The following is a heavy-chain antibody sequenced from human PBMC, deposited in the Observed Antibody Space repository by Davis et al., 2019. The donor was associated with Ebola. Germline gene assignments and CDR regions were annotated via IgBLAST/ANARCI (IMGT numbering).Heavy chain of an antibody. CDR3: AREATVVTLRLRDYYYGMDV. D-gene: IGHD4-23*01. CDR1: GFTFSSYW. V-gene: IGHV3-7*01. CDR2: IKQDGSDK. Sequence: GESLKISCAASGFTFSSYWMSWVRQAPGKGLEWVANIKQDGSDKYYVDSVKGRFTISRDNAKNSLYLQMNSLRAEDTAVYYCAREATVVTLRLRDYYYGMDVWGQGTTVTVSS. J-gene: IGHJ6*02.